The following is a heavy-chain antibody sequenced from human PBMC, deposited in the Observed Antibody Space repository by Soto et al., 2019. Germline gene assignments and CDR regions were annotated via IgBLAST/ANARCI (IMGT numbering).Heavy chain of an antibody. CDR3: ATTGAQTYYFEY. J-gene: IGHJ4*02. V-gene: IGHV3-64*01. CDR1: GFTISSYA. CDR2: ISSNGGST. Sequence: GGSLRLSCAASGFTISSYAMHWVRQAPGKGLEYVSAISSNGGSTYYANSVKGRFTISRDNSKNTLYLQMGSLRAEDMAVYYCATTGAQTYYFEYWGQGTLVTVSS.